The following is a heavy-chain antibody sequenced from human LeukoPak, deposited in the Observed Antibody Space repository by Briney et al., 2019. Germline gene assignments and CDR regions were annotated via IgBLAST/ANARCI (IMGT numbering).Heavy chain of an antibody. V-gene: IGHV3-11*05. CDR2: ISSSSSYT. D-gene: IGHD2-15*01. Sequence: GGSLRLSCAASGFTFSDYYMSWIRQAPGKGLEWVSYISSSSSYTNYADSVKGRFTISRDNAKNSLYLQMNSLRAEDTAVYYCARVLHYSGGGYYFDYWGQGTLVTVSS. CDR3: ARVLHYSGGGYYFDY. CDR1: GFTFSDYY. J-gene: IGHJ4*02.